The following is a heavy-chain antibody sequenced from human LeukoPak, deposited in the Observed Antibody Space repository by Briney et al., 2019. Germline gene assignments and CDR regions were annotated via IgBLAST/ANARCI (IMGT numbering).Heavy chain of an antibody. CDR3: AREGGSGSYYDGASEY. J-gene: IGHJ4*02. CDR1: GYSISSGYY. V-gene: IGHV4-38-2*02. Sequence: SETLSLTCTVSGYSISSGYYWGWIRQPPGKGLEWIGSIYQSGSTYYNPSLKSRVTISVDTSKNQFSLKLYSVTAADTAVYYCAREGGSGSYYDGASEYWGQGTLVAVSS. CDR2: IYQSGST. D-gene: IGHD3-10*01.